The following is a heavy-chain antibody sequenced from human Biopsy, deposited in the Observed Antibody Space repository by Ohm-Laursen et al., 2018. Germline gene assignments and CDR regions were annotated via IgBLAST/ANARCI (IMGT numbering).Heavy chain of an antibody. CDR1: GGTFSNSA. Sequence: SSVKVSCKVSGGTFSNSAISWVRQAPGQGLEWMGGIITFFRTVNYAQNFQGRLTITADEFTDTAYMELRSLRSEDTAVYYCATPFQYYDSWGGYPPFDHWGQGTLVTVSS. V-gene: IGHV1-69*01. D-gene: IGHD3/OR15-3a*01. CDR3: ATPFQYYDSWGGYPPFDH. J-gene: IGHJ4*02. CDR2: IITFFRTV.